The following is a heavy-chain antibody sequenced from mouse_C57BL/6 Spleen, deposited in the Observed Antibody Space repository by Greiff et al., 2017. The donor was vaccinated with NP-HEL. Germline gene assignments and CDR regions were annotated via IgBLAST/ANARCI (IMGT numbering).Heavy chain of an antibody. CDR3: ARRYYGSSGFDY. V-gene: IGHV1-53*01. CDR2: INPSNGGT. CDR1: GYTFTSYW. Sequence: QVQLQQPGPELVKPGASVKLSCKASGYTFTSYWMHWVKQRPGQGLEWIGNINPSNGGTNYNEKFKSKATLTVDQSSSTAYMHLSSLTSEDSAVYYCARRYYGSSGFDYWGKGTTLTVSS. D-gene: IGHD1-1*01. J-gene: IGHJ2*01.